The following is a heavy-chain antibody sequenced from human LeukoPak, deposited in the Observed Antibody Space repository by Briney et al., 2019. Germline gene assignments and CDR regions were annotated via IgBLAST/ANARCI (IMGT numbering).Heavy chain of an antibody. CDR2: ISGSGGST. CDR1: GFTFSSYA. V-gene: IGHV3-23*01. D-gene: IGHD2-15*01. CDR3: ARGRPGYCSGGSCRNWFDP. J-gene: IGHJ5*02. Sequence: GGSLRLSCAASGFTFSSYAMSWVRQAPGKGLEWVSAISGSGGSTYYADSVKGRFTISRDNSKNTLYLQMNSLRAEDTAVYYCARGRPGYCSGGSCRNWFDPWGQGTLVTVSS.